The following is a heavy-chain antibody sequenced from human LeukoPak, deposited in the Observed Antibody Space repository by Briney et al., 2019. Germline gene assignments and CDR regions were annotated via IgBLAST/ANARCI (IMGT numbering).Heavy chain of an antibody. V-gene: IGHV1-24*01. CDR3: ARDSLLDY. J-gene: IGHJ4*02. CDR1: GYTLTELS. Sequence: PSVKVSCKVSGYTLTELSMHWVRQAPGKGLEWMGGFDPEDGETIYAQKLQGRVSMATDTSTSTAYMELRSLRSDGTAVYYCARDSLLDYWGQGVLVTVSS. D-gene: IGHD5/OR15-5a*01. CDR2: FDPEDGET.